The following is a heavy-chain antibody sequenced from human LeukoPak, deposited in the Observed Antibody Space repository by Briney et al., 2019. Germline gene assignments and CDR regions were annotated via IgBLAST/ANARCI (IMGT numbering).Heavy chain of an antibody. D-gene: IGHD3-10*01. CDR1: GFTFSDYY. J-gene: IGHJ4*02. CDR2: IRSTANGYAT. Sequence: GGSLRLSCAASGFTFSDYYMSWIRQAPGKGLEWVGRIRSTANGYATAYAASVKGRFTISRDDSKNTAYLQMDSLKTEDTAVYYCTGNYYGSGSYADFDYWGQGTLVTVSS. V-gene: IGHV3-73*01. CDR3: TGNYYGSGSYADFDY.